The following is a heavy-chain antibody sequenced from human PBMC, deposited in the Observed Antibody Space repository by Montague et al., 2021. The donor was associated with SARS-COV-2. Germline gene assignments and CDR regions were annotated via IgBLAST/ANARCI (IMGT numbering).Heavy chain of an antibody. CDR1: GSSVRSYF. V-gene: IGHV4-59*02. CDR2: IYDSGST. Sequence: SETLSLTCIVSGSSVRSYFWSWIRQPPGKGLEWIGNIYDSGSTSYNPSLKSRVTISVDTSKNQFSLKLSAVTAADTAVYYCAGENTVTTFGGPYYIDSWGQGTLVTVSA. D-gene: IGHD4-17*01. J-gene: IGHJ4*02. CDR3: AGENTVTTFGGPYYIDS.